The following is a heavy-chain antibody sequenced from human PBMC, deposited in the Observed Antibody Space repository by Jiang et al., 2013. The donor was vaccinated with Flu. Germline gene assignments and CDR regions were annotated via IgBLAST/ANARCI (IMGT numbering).Heavy chain of an antibody. D-gene: IGHD3-22*01. Sequence: SGAEVKKPGSSVKVSCKASGGTFSSYAISWVRQAPGQGLEWMGGIIPIFGTANYAQKFQGRVTITADESTSTAYMELSSLRSEDTAVYYCARGVVIFKTSQNNWFDPWGQGTLVTVSS. CDR3: ARGVVIFKTSQNNWFDP. CDR1: GGTFSSYA. J-gene: IGHJ5*02. V-gene: IGHV1-69*01. CDR2: IIPIFGTA.